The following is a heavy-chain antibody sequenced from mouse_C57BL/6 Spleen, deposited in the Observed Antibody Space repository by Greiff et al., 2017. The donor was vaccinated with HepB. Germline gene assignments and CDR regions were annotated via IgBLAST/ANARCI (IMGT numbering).Heavy chain of an antibody. D-gene: IGHD2-5*01. CDR1: GFTFSDYG. CDR3: AAYYSNYGGAMDY. Sequence: DVKLVESGGGLVKPGGSLKLSCAASGFTFSDYGMHWVRQAPEKGLEWVAYISSGSSTIYYADTVKGRFTISRDNAKTTLFLQMTSLRSEDTAMYYCAAYYSNYGGAMDYWGQGTSVTVSS. V-gene: IGHV5-17*01. CDR2: ISSGSSTI. J-gene: IGHJ4*01.